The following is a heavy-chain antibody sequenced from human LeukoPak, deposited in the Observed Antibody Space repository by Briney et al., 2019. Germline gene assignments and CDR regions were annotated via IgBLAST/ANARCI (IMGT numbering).Heavy chain of an antibody. J-gene: IGHJ4*02. CDR2: IIPIFGTA. CDR3: ARVGGDCGGDCYHFDY. D-gene: IGHD2-21*02. V-gene: IGHV1-69*01. CDR1: GGTFSSYA. Sequence: SVKVSCKASGGTFSSYAISWVRQAPGQGLEWMGGIIPIFGTANYAQKFQGRVTITADESTSTAYMELSSLRSEDTAVYYCARVGGDCGGDCYHFDYWGQGTLVTVST.